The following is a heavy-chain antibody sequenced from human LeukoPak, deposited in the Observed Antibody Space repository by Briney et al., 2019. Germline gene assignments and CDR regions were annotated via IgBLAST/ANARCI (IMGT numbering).Heavy chain of an antibody. D-gene: IGHD3-22*01. Sequence: GGSLRLSCAASRFTLSSQAMNWVRQAPGKGLEWVSSITNSGGGTYYADSVKGRFTISRDNSKNTLYLQMNSLRAEDTAIYYCAKARSDSGGYWCFDNWGQGTLVTVSX. J-gene: IGHJ4*02. CDR3: AKARSDSGGYWCFDN. CDR2: ITNSGGGT. CDR1: RFTLSSQA. V-gene: IGHV3-23*01.